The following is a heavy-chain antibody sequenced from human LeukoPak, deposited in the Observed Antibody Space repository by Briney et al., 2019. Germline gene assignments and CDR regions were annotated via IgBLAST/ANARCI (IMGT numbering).Heavy chain of an antibody. D-gene: IGHD2-2*01. J-gene: IGHJ3*02. CDR3: ARDIVVVPAANGAFDI. V-gene: IGHV3-21*01. Sequence: PGGSLRLSCAASGFTFSSYSMNWVRQAPGRGLEWVSSISSSSSYIYYADSVKGRFTISRDNAKNSLYLQMNSLSAEDTAVYYCARDIVVVPAANGAFDIWGQGTMVTVSS. CDR2: ISSSSSYI. CDR1: GFTFSSYS.